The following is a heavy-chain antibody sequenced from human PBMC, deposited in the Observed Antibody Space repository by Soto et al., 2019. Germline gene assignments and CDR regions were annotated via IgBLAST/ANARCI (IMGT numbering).Heavy chain of an antibody. CDR2: ISHDGSNK. Sequence: QVQLVESGGGVVQPGRSLRLSCAASGFTFSGYAMHWVRQAPGKGLEWVAFISHDGSNKSYADSVKGRFTISRDNSKNTLYLQMNSLRAEDTAVYYCARGGTTFDSWGQGTLVTVSS. D-gene: IGHD2-2*01. CDR1: GFTFSGYA. J-gene: IGHJ4*02. CDR3: ARGGTTFDS. V-gene: IGHV3-30-3*01.